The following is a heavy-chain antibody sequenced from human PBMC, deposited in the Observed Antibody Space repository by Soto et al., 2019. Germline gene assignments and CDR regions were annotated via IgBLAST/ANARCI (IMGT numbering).Heavy chain of an antibody. D-gene: IGHD3-10*01. J-gene: IGHJ6*04. Sequence: SETLSLTCAVSGGSISSGDYSWSGIRHPPGKGLEWIGYIYYSGSTNYNPSLKSRVTISVDTSKNQFSLKLSSVTAADTAVYICARHATCYYVLGSFRMGDYYARDVGGKGTTVTVSS. CDR3: ARHATCYYVLGSFRMGDYYARDV. CDR2: IYYSGST. CDR1: GGSISSGDYS. V-gene: IGHV4-61*08.